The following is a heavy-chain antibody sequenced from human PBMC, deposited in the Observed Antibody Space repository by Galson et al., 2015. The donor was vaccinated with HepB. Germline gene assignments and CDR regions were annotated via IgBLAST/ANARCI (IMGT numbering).Heavy chain of an antibody. CDR2: ISGGVGTS. Sequence: LRLSCAASGFTFNNYVMSWVRQAPGRGLEWVSSISGGVGTSYYGDSVKGRFSMSRDNSRTTLYLQMNSLRVEDTAIYYCAKEGILRWRYGMDVWGQGTTVTVSS. V-gene: IGHV3-23*01. CDR1: GFTFNNYV. D-gene: IGHD4-23*01. J-gene: IGHJ6*02. CDR3: AKEGILRWRYGMDV.